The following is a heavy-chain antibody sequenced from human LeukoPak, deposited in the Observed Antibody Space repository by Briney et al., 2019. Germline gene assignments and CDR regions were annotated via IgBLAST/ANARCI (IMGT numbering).Heavy chain of an antibody. Sequence: PGRSLRLSCAASGFTFDDYAMHWVRQAPGKGLESVSGISWNSGSIGYADSVKGRFTISRDNAKNSLYLQMNSLRAEDMALYYCAKDGGYCSSTSCYTSDWFDPWGQGTLVTVSS. J-gene: IGHJ5*02. CDR1: GFTFDDYA. CDR3: AKDGGYCSSTSCYTSDWFDP. CDR2: ISWNSGSI. V-gene: IGHV3-9*03. D-gene: IGHD2-2*02.